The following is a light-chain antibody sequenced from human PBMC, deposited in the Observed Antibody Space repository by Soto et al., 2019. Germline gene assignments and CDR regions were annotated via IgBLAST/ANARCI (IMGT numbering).Light chain of an antibody. V-gene: IGKV3-15*01. Sequence: EIVMTQPPATLSVSPGERATLSCRASQIVSTNLAWYQHKPGQAPRLLIYGTSTRATGLPARFSGSGSGTEFTLTISSLQSEDFAVYYCQQYSNWPLTFGGGTKVEIK. CDR2: GTS. CDR3: QQYSNWPLT. J-gene: IGKJ4*01. CDR1: QIVSTN.